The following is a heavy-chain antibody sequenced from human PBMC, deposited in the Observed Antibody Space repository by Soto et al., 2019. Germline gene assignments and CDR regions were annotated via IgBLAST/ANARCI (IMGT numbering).Heavy chain of an antibody. D-gene: IGHD4-17*01. Sequence: QLQLQESGSGLVKPSQTLSLTCAVSGGSISSGGYSWSWIRQPPGKGLEWIGYIYHSGSTYYNPSLKSRVTISVDRSKNQFSLKLSSVTAADTAVYYCARVHGDSTHNYYYGMDVWVQGTTVTVSS. CDR1: GGSISSGGYS. CDR3: ARVHGDSTHNYYYGMDV. CDR2: IYHSGST. V-gene: IGHV4-30-2*01. J-gene: IGHJ6*02.